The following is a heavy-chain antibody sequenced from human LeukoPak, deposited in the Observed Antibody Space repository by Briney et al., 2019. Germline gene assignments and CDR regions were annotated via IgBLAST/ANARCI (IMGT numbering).Heavy chain of an antibody. CDR2: IYTSGST. D-gene: IGHD6-19*01. CDR1: GGSISSGSYY. CDR3: ARDHPQGIAVAGFDY. Sequence: SETLSLTCTVSGGSISSGSYYWSWIRQPAGKGLEWIGRIYTSGSTNYNPSLKSRVTISVDTSKNQFSLKLSSVTAADTAVYYCARDHPQGIAVAGFDYWGQGTLVTVSS. V-gene: IGHV4-61*02. J-gene: IGHJ4*02.